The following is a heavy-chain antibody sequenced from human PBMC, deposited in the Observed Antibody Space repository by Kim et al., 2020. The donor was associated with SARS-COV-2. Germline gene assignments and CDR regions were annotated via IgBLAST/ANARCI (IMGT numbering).Heavy chain of an antibody. V-gene: IGHV3-9*01. Sequence: GGSLRLSCAASGFTFDDYAMHWVRQAPGKGLEWVSGISWNSGSIGYADSVKGRFTISRDNAKNSLYLQMNSLRAEDTALYYCAKDIGSGSYYNHIYYYYGMDVWGQGTTVTVSS. CDR3: AKDIGSGSYYNHIYYYYGMDV. CDR1: GFTFDDYA. CDR2: ISWNSGSI. J-gene: IGHJ6*02. D-gene: IGHD3-10*01.